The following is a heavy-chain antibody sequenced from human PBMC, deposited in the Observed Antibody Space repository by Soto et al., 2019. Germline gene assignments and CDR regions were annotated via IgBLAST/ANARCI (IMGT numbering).Heavy chain of an antibody. V-gene: IGHV4-59*01. CDR2: IYYSGST. CDR1: GGSISSYY. J-gene: IGHJ3*01. Sequence: SETLSLTCTVSGGSISSYYWSWIRQPPGKGLEWIGYIYYSGSTNYNPSLKSRVTISVDTSKNQFSLKLSSVTAADTAVYYCAREGYSSSWYASGAFDFSGQGTTVTGSS. D-gene: IGHD6-13*01. CDR3: AREGYSSSWYASGAFDF.